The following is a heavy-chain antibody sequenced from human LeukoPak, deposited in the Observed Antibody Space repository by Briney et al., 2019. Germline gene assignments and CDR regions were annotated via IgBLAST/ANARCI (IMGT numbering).Heavy chain of an antibody. CDR3: ARLTYYYDSSGYPPAFDI. J-gene: IGHJ3*02. D-gene: IGHD3-22*01. CDR1: GGSISSYY. Sequence: KPSETLSLTCTVSGGSISSYYWSWIRQPPGKGLGWIGYIYYSGSTNYNPSLKSRVTISVDTSKNQFSLKLSSVTAADTAVYYCARLTYYYDSSGYPPAFDIWGQGTMVTVSS. V-gene: IGHV4-59*08. CDR2: IYYSGST.